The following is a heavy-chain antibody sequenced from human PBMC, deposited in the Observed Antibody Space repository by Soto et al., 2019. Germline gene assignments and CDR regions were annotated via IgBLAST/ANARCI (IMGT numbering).Heavy chain of an antibody. J-gene: IGHJ6*02. Sequence: SETLSLTCTVSGGSISGYYWSWIRQPPGKGLEWIGYFYNRGSTNNNPSLKSRVTISVDTSKNQLSLKLTSVIAADTAVYYCARHVHSSSWGVDVWGQGTTVTVS. V-gene: IGHV4-59*08. CDR3: ARHVHSSSWGVDV. CDR2: FYNRGST. CDR1: GGSISGYY. D-gene: IGHD6-13*01.